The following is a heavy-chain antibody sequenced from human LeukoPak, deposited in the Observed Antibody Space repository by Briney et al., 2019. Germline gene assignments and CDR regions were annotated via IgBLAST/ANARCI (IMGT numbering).Heavy chain of an antibody. V-gene: IGHV3-23*01. D-gene: IGHD6-19*01. CDR3: AKVAVTGPSFDY. Sequence: GGSLRLSCAASGFTFDIYAMTWVRQAPGKGLEWVSGVTHSGDSTYYADSVKGRFTISRDNSKDTLYLQMNSLRVEDTAVYFCAKVAVTGPSFDYWGQGTLVSVSS. CDR1: GFTFDIYA. CDR2: VTHSGDST. J-gene: IGHJ4*02.